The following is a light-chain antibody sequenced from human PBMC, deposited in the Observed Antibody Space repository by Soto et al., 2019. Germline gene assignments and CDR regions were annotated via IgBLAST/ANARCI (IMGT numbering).Light chain of an antibody. Sequence: IQVTQFPSTMSPSSGHRLITGCRASQSISSYLNWYQQKPGKAPKLLIYAASSLQSGVPSRFSGSGSGTDFTLTISSLQPEDFATYYCQQSYSTPHTFGQGTKVDIK. V-gene: IGKV1-39*01. J-gene: IGKJ1*01. CDR2: AAS. CDR1: QSISSY. CDR3: QQSYSTPHT.